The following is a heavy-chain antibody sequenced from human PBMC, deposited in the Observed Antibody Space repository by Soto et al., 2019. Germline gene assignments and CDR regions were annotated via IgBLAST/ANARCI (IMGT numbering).Heavy chain of an antibody. CDR2: IYHSGST. D-gene: IGHD3-10*01. V-gene: IGHV4-4*02. J-gene: IGHJ6*02. CDR3: ARDGTITMVRGAKYYYYGMDV. Sequence: SETLSLTCAVSGGSISSSNWWSWVRQPPGKGLEWIGEIYHSGSTNYNPSLKSRVTISVDKSKNQFSLKLSSVTAADTAVYYCARDGTITMVRGAKYYYYGMDVWGQGTTVTVSS. CDR1: GGSISSSNW.